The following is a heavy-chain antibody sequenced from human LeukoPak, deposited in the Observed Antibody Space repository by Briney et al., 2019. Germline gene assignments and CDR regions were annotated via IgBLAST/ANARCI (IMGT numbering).Heavy chain of an antibody. D-gene: IGHD2-15*01. CDR3: ARLAGYCSGGSCGWFDP. V-gene: IGHV4-59*08. CDR1: GGSISSYY. J-gene: IGHJ5*02. CDR2: IYYSGST. Sequence: SETLSLTCTVSGGSISSYYWSWIREPPGKGLEWIGYIYYSGSTNYNPSLKSRVTISVDTSKNQFSLKLSSVTAADTAVYYCARLAGYCSGGSCGWFDPRGQGTLVTVSS.